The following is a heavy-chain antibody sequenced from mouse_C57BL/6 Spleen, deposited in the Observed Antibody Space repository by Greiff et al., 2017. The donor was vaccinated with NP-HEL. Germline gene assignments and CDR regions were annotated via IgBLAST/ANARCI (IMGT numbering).Heavy chain of an antibody. V-gene: IGHV5-6*01. CDR3: ARPYYGNSYWYFDV. D-gene: IGHD2-10*01. CDR2: ISSGGSYT. CDR1: GFTFSSYG. Sequence: EVKLMESGGDLVKPGGSLKLSCAASGFTFSSYGMSWVRQTPDKRLEWVATISSGGSYTYYPDSVKGRFTISRDNAKNTLYLQMSSLKSEDTAMYYCARPYYGNSYWYFDVWGTGTTVAVSS. J-gene: IGHJ1*03.